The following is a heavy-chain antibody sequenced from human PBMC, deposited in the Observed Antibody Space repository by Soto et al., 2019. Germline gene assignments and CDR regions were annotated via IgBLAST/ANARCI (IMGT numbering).Heavy chain of an antibody. CDR2: IDPSDSYT. V-gene: IGHV5-10-1*01. CDR1: GYSFTSYW. D-gene: IGHD6-19*01. J-gene: IGHJ5*02. CDR3: ARRVAVYSSGWYGLNWFDP. Sequence: PGESLKISCKGSGYSFTSYWISWVRQMPGKGLEWMGRIDPSDSYTNYSPSFQGHVTISADKSISTAYLPWSSLKASDTAMYYCARRVAVYSSGWYGLNWFDPWGQGTLVTVSS.